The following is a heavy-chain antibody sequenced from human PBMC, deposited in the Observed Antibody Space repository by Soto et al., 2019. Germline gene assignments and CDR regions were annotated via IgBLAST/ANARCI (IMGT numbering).Heavy chain of an antibody. J-gene: IGHJ5*02. D-gene: IGHD5-12*01. V-gene: IGHV1-18*01. CDR2: ISTYSGDT. CDR1: GYTFFTYD. Sequence: GASVKVSCKASGYTFFTYDISWVRQAPGQGLEWMGWISTYSGDTKYAQKFQGRVTMTTDTSTTTAYLELRSLRSDDTVVYYCARHHGPTTSENWFDPWGPEPLLTVSS. CDR3: ARHHGPTTSENWFDP.